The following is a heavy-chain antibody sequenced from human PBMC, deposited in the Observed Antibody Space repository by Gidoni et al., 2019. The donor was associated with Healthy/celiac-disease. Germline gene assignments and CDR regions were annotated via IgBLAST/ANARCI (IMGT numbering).Heavy chain of an antibody. CDR3: ARHASSGSYDY. Sequence: QVQLQESGPGLVKPSETLSLTCTVSGGSISSYYWSWIRQPPGKGLEWIGYIYYSGSNNYNPSLKSRVTISVDTSKNQFSLKLSSVTAADTAVYYCARHASSGSYDYWGQGTLVTVSS. V-gene: IGHV4-59*08. D-gene: IGHD1-26*01. J-gene: IGHJ4*02. CDR2: IYYSGSN. CDR1: GGSISSYY.